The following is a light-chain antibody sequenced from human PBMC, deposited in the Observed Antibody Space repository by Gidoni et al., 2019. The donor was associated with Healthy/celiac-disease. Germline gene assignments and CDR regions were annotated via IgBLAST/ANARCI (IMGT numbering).Light chain of an antibody. CDR1: QSVSSSY. CDR3: QQYGSSIT. V-gene: IGKV3-20*01. J-gene: IGKJ5*01. Sequence: EIVLTQSPGTLSLSPGERATLSCRASQSVSSSYLAWYQQNPGQAPRLLTYGASSRATGIPDRFSGSGSGTDFTLTISRLESEEFAVYYCQQYGSSITCGQGTRLEIK. CDR2: GAS.